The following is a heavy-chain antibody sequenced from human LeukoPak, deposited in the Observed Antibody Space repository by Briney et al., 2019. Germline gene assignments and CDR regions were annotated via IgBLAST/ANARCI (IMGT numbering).Heavy chain of an antibody. Sequence: SETLSLTCTVSGGSISSSSYSWGWIRQPPGKGLEWIGSIYYSGSTYYNPSLKSRVTISVDTSKNQFSLKLSSVTAADTAVYYCARQGERYYDFWSGANYYYGMDVWGQGTTVTVSS. J-gene: IGHJ6*02. CDR1: GGSISSSSYS. V-gene: IGHV4-39*01. CDR2: IYYSGST. D-gene: IGHD3-3*01. CDR3: ARQGERYYDFWSGANYYYGMDV.